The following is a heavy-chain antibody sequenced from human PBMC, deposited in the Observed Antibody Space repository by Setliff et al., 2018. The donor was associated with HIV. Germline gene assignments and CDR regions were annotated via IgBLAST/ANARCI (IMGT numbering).Heavy chain of an antibody. CDR1: SGSFSGYY. CDR3: ARDNHGFPVD. Sequence: SETLSLTCAVYSGSFSGYYWSWIRQPPVKGLEWIGRIFGSGVTNYNTSLESRVTMSLDTSRNHLSLRLRSVTAADTAVYYCARDNHGFPVDWGRGTLVTVSS. CDR2: IFGSGVT. J-gene: IGHJ4*02. V-gene: IGHV4-34*10. D-gene: IGHD1-1*01.